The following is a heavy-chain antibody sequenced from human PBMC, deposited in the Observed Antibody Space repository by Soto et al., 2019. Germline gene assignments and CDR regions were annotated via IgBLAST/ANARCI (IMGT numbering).Heavy chain of an antibody. CDR2: IYSGGST. J-gene: IGHJ6*03. D-gene: IGHD2-2*01. CDR1: GFTVSSNY. Sequence: EVQLVESGGGLVQPGGSLRLSCAASGFTVSSNYMSWVRQAPGKGLEWVSVIYSGGSTYYADSVKGRFTISRDNSKNTLYLQMNSLRAEDTAVYYCARMGGIDCSSTSCYAGLPFYYYYYMDVWGKGTTVTVSS. V-gene: IGHV3-66*01. CDR3: ARMGGIDCSSTSCYAGLPFYYYYYMDV.